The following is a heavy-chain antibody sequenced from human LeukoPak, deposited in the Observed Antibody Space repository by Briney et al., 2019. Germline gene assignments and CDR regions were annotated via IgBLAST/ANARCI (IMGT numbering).Heavy chain of an antibody. Sequence: GGSLRLSCAASGFTFSSYSMNWVRQAPGKGLEWVSSISSSSSYIYYADSVKGRFTISRDNAKNSLYLQMNSLRAEDAAVYYCAKSGKYDILTGYYYYMDVWGKGTTVTISS. J-gene: IGHJ6*03. CDR2: ISSSSSYI. CDR1: GFTFSSYS. D-gene: IGHD3-9*01. V-gene: IGHV3-21*01. CDR3: AKSGKYDILTGYYYYMDV.